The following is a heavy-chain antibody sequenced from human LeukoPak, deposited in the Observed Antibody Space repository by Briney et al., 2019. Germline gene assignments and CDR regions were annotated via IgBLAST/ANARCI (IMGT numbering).Heavy chain of an antibody. CDR2: INAGNGNT. Sequence: AASVKVSCKTSGYTFTSYDISWVRQAPGQRLEWMGWINAGNGNTKYSQKFQGRVTITRDTSASTAYMELSSLRSEDTAAYYCARDRGFGDWTFDYWGQGTLVTVSS. J-gene: IGHJ4*02. V-gene: IGHV1-3*01. CDR3: ARDRGFGDWTFDY. CDR1: GYTFTSYD. D-gene: IGHD2-21*02.